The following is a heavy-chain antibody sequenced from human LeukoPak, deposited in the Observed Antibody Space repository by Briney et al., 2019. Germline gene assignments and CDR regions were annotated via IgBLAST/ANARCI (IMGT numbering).Heavy chain of an antibody. V-gene: IGHV1-69*13. D-gene: IGHD2-8*01. CDR3: ARYCTNGVCGNDY. Sequence: GASVNVSCKASGYTFTKYAMHWVRQAPGQRLEWMGGIIPIFGTANYAQKFQGRVTITADESTSTAYMELSSLRSEDTAVYYCARYCTNGVCGNDYWGQGTLITVSS. CDR1: GYTFTKYA. CDR2: IIPIFGTA. J-gene: IGHJ4*02.